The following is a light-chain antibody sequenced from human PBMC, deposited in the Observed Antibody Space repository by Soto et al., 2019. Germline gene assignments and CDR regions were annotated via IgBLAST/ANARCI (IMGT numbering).Light chain of an antibody. CDR2: EVS. J-gene: IGLJ1*01. Sequence: QSVLPQPPSASVSPGQSVTISCSGTSSDTGDYNYVSWYQQHPGKAPKLMIYEVSKRPSGVPDRFSGSKSGNTASLTVSGLQAEDEADYYCSSYAGSDNYVFGTGTKVTVL. V-gene: IGLV2-8*01. CDR1: SSDTGDYNY. CDR3: SSYAGSDNYV.